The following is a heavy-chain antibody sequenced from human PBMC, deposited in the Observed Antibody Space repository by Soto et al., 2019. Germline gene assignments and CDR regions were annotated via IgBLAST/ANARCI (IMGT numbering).Heavy chain of an antibody. CDR1: GGSFSGYY. D-gene: IGHD2-15*01. V-gene: IGHV4-34*01. CDR2: INHSGST. J-gene: IGHJ6*03. Sequence: PSETLSLTCAVYGGSFSGYYWSWIRQPPGKGLEWIGEINHSGSTNYNPSLKSRVTISVDTSKNQFSLKLSSVTAADTAVYYCARCYCSGGSCFYYMDVWGKGTTVTISS. CDR3: ARCYCSGGSCFYYMDV.